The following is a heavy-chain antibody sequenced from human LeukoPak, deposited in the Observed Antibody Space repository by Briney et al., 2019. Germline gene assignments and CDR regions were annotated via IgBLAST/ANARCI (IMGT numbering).Heavy chain of an antibody. CDR3: AKDPFDQMLPENWFDP. J-gene: IGHJ5*02. Sequence: GASVKVSCKASGYTFADYYIHWVRQAPGQGLEWVGWMNPNSGDTNYARSSQGRVTMTRDTSISTAYMELSRLRFDDTAVYYCAKDPFDQMLPENWFDPWGQGTLVTVSS. CDR2: MNPNSGDT. V-gene: IGHV1-2*02. D-gene: IGHD2-2*01. CDR1: GYTFADYY.